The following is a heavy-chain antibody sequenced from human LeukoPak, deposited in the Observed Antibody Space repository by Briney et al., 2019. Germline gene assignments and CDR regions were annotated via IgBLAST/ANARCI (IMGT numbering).Heavy chain of an antibody. Sequence: WVRQPPGKGLEWIGSIYYSGSTYYNPSLKSRVTISVDTSKNQFSLKLSSVTAADTAVYYCATRVDSSGFFDYWGQGTLVTVSS. D-gene: IGHD3-22*01. CDR3: ATRVDSSGFFDY. J-gene: IGHJ4*02. V-gene: IGHV4-39*07. CDR2: IYYSGST.